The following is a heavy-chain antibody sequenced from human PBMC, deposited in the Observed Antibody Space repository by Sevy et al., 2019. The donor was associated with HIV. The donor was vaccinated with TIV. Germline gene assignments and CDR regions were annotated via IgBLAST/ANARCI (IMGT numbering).Heavy chain of an antibody. J-gene: IGHJ4*02. CDR2: LSFGCGKI. CDR3: XXXGXTRPHDY. V-gene: IGHV3-23*01. CDR1: GFAFYDYS. D-gene: IGHD2-8*01. Sequence: GGSLRLSCAASGFAFYDYSMSWIRQAPGKGLEWVATLSFGCGKINYADSVKGRFTISRDNSKNSFYLQMDNLRVEDXXXXXXXXXGXTRPHDYWGQGTRVTVSS.